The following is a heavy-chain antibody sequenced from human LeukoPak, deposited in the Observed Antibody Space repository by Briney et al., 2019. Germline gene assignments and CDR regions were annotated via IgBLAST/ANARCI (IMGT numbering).Heavy chain of an antibody. CDR2: ISAYNGNT. CDR1: GYTFTSYD. V-gene: IGHV1-18*01. CDR3: ARDPGDFWSGYLTPPDWYFDL. Sequence: ASVKVSCKASGYTFTSYDINWVRQATGQGLEWMGWISAYNGNTNYAQRLQGRVTMTTDTSTSTAYMELRSLRSDDTAVYYCARDPGDFWSGYLTPPDWYFDLWGRGTLVTVSS. D-gene: IGHD3-3*01. J-gene: IGHJ2*01.